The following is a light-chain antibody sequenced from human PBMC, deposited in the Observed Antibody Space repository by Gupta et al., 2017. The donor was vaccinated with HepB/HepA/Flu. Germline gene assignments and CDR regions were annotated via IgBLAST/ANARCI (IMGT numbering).Light chain of an antibody. Sequence: QTVVTQEPSFSVSPGGTVTLTCGFSSGSVSTSYYPSWYQQTPGQAPRTLIYSTNTRSSGVPDRFSSSILGNKAALTITGAQADDESDYYCVLYMGSGIWVFGGGTKLTVL. CDR1: SGSVSTSYY. CDR2: STN. J-gene: IGLJ3*02. V-gene: IGLV8-61*01. CDR3: VLYMGSGIWV.